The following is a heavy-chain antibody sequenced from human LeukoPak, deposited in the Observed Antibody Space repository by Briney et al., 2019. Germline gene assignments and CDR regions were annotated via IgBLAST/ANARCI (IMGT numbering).Heavy chain of an antibody. D-gene: IGHD3-10*01. CDR2: INPSGGST. CDR1: GYTFTSYY. Sequence: ASVKVSCKASGYTFTSYYMHWVRQAPGQGLEWMGIINPSGGSTSYAQKFQGRVTMTRDTSTSTGYMELSSLRAEDTAVYYCATEGGSFLLDYWGQGTLVTVSS. J-gene: IGHJ4*02. CDR3: ATEGGSFLLDY. V-gene: IGHV1-46*01.